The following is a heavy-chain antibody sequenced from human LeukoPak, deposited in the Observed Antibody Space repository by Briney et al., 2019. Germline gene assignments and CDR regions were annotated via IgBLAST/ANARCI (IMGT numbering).Heavy chain of an antibody. CDR3: ARGEMATIEDAFD. V-gene: IGHV4-59*11. D-gene: IGHD5-24*01. CDR1: GGSISSHY. J-gene: IGHJ3*02. CDR2: IYYSGST. Sequence: TSETLSLTCTVSGGSISSHYWSWIRQSPGKGLEWIGYIYYSGSTNYNPSLKIRVTISVDTSKNQFSLKLSSVTAADTAVYYCARGEMATIEDAFD.